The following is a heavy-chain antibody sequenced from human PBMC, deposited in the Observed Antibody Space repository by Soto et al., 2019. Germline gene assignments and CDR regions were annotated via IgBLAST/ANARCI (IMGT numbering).Heavy chain of an antibody. CDR3: ARGGRYCSGGSCSLRAFDI. D-gene: IGHD2-15*01. V-gene: IGHV6-1*01. J-gene: IGHJ3*02. Sequence: SQTLSLTCAISGDSVSSNSAAWNWIRQSPSRGLEWLGRTYYRSKWYNDYAVSVKSRITINPDTSKNQFSLQLNSVTPEDTAVYYCARGGRYCSGGSCSLRAFDIWGQGTMVTVSS. CDR2: TYYRSKWYN. CDR1: GDSVSSNSAA.